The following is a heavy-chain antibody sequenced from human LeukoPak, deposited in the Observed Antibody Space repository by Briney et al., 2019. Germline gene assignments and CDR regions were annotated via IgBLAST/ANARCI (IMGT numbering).Heavy chain of an antibody. CDR2: ISYDGSNK. J-gene: IGHJ4*02. CDR3: ARMNYVSSGWGAPFDY. D-gene: IGHD1-7*01. Sequence: GGSLRLSCAASRFIFSDYAMSWVRQAPGKGLEWVAVISYDGSNKYYADSVKGRFTISRDNSKNTLYLQMNSLRAEDTAVYYCARMNYVSSGWGAPFDYWGQGTLVTVSS. CDR1: RFIFSDYA. V-gene: IGHV3-30*03.